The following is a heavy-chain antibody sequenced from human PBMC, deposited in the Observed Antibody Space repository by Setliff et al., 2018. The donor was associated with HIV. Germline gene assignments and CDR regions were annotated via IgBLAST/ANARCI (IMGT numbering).Heavy chain of an antibody. CDR3: AGSRGYFVQAG. D-gene: IGHD3-22*01. J-gene: IGHJ4*02. CDR2: IKQDGSEI. CDR1: GFTFSNYW. Sequence: GGSLRPSCAASGFTFSNYWMDWVRQAPGKGLEWVATIKQDGSEIYYMDSVKGRFTISRDNARTSLYLQMNSLRAEDTAVYYCAGSRGYFVQAGWGQGTLVTVSS. V-gene: IGHV3-7*01.